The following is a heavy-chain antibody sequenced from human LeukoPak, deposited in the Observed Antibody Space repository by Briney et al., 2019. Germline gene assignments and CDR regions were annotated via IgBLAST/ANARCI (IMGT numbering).Heavy chain of an antibody. CDR3: ARGSLYGDTLFFDY. Sequence: GGSLRLSCAASGFTFSSYGMHWVRQAPGKGLEWVAVISYDGSNKYYADSVKGRFTISRDNSKNTLYLQMNSLRAEDTAVYYCARGSLYGDTLFFDYWGQGTLVTVSS. CDR2: ISYDGSNK. CDR1: GFTFSSYG. D-gene: IGHD4-17*01. V-gene: IGHV3-30*03. J-gene: IGHJ4*02.